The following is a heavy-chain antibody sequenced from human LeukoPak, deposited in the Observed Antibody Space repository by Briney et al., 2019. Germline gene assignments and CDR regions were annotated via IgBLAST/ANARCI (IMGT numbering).Heavy chain of an antibody. D-gene: IGHD3-22*01. Sequence: ASVKVSCKASGYTFTGYYMHWVRQAPGQGLEWMGRINPNSGDTNYAQKFQGRVTITRDTSASTAYMELSGLRSEDTAVYYCARDLARGTEMIITTLFDYWGQGTLVTVSS. CDR1: GYTFTGYY. V-gene: IGHV1-2*06. CDR2: INPNSGDT. CDR3: ARDLARGTEMIITTLFDY. J-gene: IGHJ4*02.